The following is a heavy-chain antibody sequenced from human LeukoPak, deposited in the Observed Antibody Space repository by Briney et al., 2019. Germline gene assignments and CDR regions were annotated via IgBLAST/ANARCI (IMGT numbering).Heavy chain of an antibody. Sequence: SETLSLTCTVSGGSISSGGYYWSWIRQPPGKGLEWIGYIYHSGSTYYNPSLKSRVTISVERSKNQFSLKLSSVTAADTAVYYCARGGGVIVSYYYYYMDVWGKGTTVTVSS. CDR2: IYHSGST. V-gene: IGHV4-30-2*01. D-gene: IGHD3-16*02. J-gene: IGHJ6*03. CDR3: ARGGGVIVSYYYYYMDV. CDR1: GGSISSGGYY.